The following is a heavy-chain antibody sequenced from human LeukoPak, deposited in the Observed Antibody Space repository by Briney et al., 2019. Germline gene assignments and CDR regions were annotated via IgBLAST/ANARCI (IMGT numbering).Heavy chain of an antibody. V-gene: IGHV3-33*01. Sequence: GGSLRLSCAASAFTFSTYGMHRVRQAPGKGLEWEAAIWYDGNNKYYADSVKGRFTISRDNSKSTLFLQMSGLRAEDTALYYCASDHGAYWGQGTLVTVSS. CDR3: ASDHGAY. J-gene: IGHJ4*02. CDR2: IWYDGNNK. D-gene: IGHD1-26*01. CDR1: AFTFSTYG.